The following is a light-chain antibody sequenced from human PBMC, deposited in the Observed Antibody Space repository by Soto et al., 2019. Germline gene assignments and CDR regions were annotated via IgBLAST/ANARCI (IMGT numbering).Light chain of an antibody. CDR2: VAS. Sequence: DIQMTQSPSSLSASVGDRVTITCRASQAIRNDVGWYQQKPGKDPKRLIYVASRLESGVPSRFSGSGFGTEFTLTITRLEPGDSAMYYCQQYGPSLGTFGQGTKLEVK. CDR3: QQYGPSLGT. V-gene: IGKV1-17*01. J-gene: IGKJ2*01. CDR1: QAIRND.